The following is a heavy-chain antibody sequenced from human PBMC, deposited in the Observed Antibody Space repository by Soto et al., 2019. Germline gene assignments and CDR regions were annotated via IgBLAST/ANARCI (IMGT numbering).Heavy chain of an antibody. J-gene: IGHJ4*02. Sequence: QLPLQESGPGLVKPSETLSLTCTVSGGSISSSSYYWGWIRQPPGKGLEWIGSMYYSGSTYYNPSLKSRVTISVDTSKNQFSLKLSSVTAADTAVYYCARRSGSYWYFDYWGQGTLVTVSS. V-gene: IGHV4-39*01. CDR2: MYYSGST. D-gene: IGHD1-26*01. CDR1: GGSISSSSYY. CDR3: ARRSGSYWYFDY.